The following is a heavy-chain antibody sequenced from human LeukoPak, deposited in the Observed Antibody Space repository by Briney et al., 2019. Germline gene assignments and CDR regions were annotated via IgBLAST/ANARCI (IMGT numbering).Heavy chain of an antibody. CDR3: ARDQSLWELLRGYDAFDI. V-gene: IGHV3-11*04. Sequence: GGSLRLSCAASGFTVSSNEMSWIRQAPGKGLEWVSYISSSGSTIYYADSVKGRFTISRDNAKNSLYLQMNSLRAEDTAVYYCARDQSLWELLRGYDAFDIWGQGTMVTVSS. CDR1: GFTVSSNE. D-gene: IGHD1-26*01. CDR2: ISSSGSTI. J-gene: IGHJ3*02.